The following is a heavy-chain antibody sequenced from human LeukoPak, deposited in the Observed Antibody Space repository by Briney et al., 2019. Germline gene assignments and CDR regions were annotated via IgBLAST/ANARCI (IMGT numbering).Heavy chain of an antibody. CDR2: ISYDGSNK. J-gene: IGHJ4*02. Sequence: GRSLRLSCAASGFTFSSYAMHWVRQAPGKGLEWVAVISYDGSNKYYADSVKGRFTISRDNAKNSLYLQMNCLRAEDTAVYYCARGIAAAGTYYFDYWGQGTLVTVSS. V-gene: IGHV3-30*04. D-gene: IGHD6-13*01. CDR1: GFTFSSYA. CDR3: ARGIAAAGTYYFDY.